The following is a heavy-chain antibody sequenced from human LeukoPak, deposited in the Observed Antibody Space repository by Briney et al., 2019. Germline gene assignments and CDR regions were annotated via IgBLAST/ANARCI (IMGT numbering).Heavy chain of an antibody. CDR1: GFTFSSYA. D-gene: IGHD5-18*01. CDR2: ISGSGGST. CDR3: AKGGYSYASFDY. Sequence: GGSLRLSCAASGFTFSSYAMTGARQPPGKGLVWAPAISGSGGSTYYADSVKGRFTISRDNSKNTLYLQMNSLRAEDTAVYSCAKGGYSYASFDYWGQGTLVTVSS. V-gene: IGHV3-23*01. J-gene: IGHJ4*02.